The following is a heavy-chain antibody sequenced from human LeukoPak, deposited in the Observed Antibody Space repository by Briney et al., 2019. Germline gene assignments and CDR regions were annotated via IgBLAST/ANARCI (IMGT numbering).Heavy chain of an antibody. CDR2: LSGSGITT. D-gene: IGHD2-15*01. V-gene: IGHV3-23*01. CDR3: AKSPGYCSGGSCYSGAFDI. J-gene: IGHJ3*02. Sequence: GGSLRLSCAASGFTFSNSAMSWVRQAPGKGLEWVSTLSGSGITTYYADSVKGRFTISRDNSKNTLYLQMNSLRAEDTAVYYCAKSPGYCSGGSCYSGAFDIWGQGTMVTVSS. CDR1: GFTFSNSA.